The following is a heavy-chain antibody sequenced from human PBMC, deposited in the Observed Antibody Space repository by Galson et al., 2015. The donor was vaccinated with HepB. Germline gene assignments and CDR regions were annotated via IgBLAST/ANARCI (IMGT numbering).Heavy chain of an antibody. V-gene: IGHV3-21*01. CDR3: ARDGCSSTSCYFGLLYYYGMDV. CDR2: ISSSSSYI. J-gene: IGHJ6*02. CDR1: GFTFSSYS. D-gene: IGHD2-2*01. Sequence: SLRLSCAASGFTFSSYSMNWVRQAPGKGLEWVSSISSSSSYIYYADSVKGRFTISRDNAKNSLYLQMNSLRAEDTAVYYCARDGCSSTSCYFGLLYYYGMDVWGQGTTVTVSS.